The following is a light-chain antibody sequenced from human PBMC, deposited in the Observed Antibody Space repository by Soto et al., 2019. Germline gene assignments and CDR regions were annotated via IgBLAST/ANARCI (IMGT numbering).Light chain of an antibody. CDR3: SSYTSSSTLV. J-gene: IGLJ2*01. Sequence: QSALTQPASVSGSPGQSITISCTGTTSDVGGYNFVSWYQQHAGKAPKLMIYEVSNRPSGVSNRFSGSKSGNTPSLTISGLQAEDEADYYCSSYTSSSTLVFGGGTKVTVL. CDR1: TSDVGGYNF. V-gene: IGLV2-14*01. CDR2: EVS.